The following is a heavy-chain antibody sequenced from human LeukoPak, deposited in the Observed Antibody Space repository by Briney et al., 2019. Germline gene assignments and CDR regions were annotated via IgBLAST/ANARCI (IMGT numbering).Heavy chain of an antibody. CDR2: ISSSSSST. CDR3: ARASGDIVETATMGSY. J-gene: IGHJ4*02. V-gene: IGHV3-21*01. D-gene: IGHD5-18*01. CDR1: GFTFNSYS. Sequence: GGSLRLSCAASGFTFNSYSMNWVRQAPGKGLEWVSSISSSSSSTYYADSVKGRFTISRDNAKNSLYLQMNSLRAEDTAVYYCARASGDIVETATMGSYWGQGTLVTVSS.